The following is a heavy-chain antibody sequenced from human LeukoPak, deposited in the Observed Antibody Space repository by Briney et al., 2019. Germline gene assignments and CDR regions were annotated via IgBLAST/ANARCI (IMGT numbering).Heavy chain of an antibody. V-gene: IGHV3-48*03. CDR2: ISSSGSTI. J-gene: IGHJ6*02. CDR1: GFTFSSCE. CDR3: AREGYYSGMDV. Sequence: PGGSLRLSCAASGFTFSSCEMNWVRQAPGKGLEWVSYISSSGSTIYYADSVKGRFTISRDNAKNSLYLQMNNLRAEDTAVYYCAREGYYSGMDVWGQGTTVTVSS.